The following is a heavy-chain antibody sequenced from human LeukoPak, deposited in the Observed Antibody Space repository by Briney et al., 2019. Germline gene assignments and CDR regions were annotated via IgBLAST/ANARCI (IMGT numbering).Heavy chain of an antibody. V-gene: IGHV1-2*02. D-gene: IGHD6-19*01. CDR1: GYTFTGYY. J-gene: IGHJ4*02. CDR2: INPNSGGT. CDR3: ARTLSEQWLVGDY. Sequence: ASVKVSCEASGYTFTGYYMHWVRQAPGQGLEWMGWINPNSGGTNYAQKFQGRVTMTRDTSISTAYMELSRLRSDDTAVYYCARTLSEQWLVGDYWGQGTLVTVSS.